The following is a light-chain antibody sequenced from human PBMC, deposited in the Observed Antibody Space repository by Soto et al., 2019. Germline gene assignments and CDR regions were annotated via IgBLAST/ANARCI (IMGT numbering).Light chain of an antibody. CDR1: QSVSSN. V-gene: IGKV3-15*01. CDR3: QQYNNWPPVDT. J-gene: IGKJ2*01. CDR2: GAS. Sequence: EIVMTQSPATLSVSPGERATLSCRASQSVSSNLAWYQQQPGQAPRLLIYGASTRATGIPARFSGSGSGTEFTLTISSLQSEDFAVYYCQQYNNWPPVDTFGQGTKLEIK.